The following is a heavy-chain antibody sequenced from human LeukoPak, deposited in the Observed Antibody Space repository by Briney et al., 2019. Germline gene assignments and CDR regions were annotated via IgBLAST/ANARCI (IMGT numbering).Heavy chain of an antibody. J-gene: IGHJ4*02. Sequence: SETLSLTCTVSGGSISGYYWSWIRQPAGKGLEWIGRIYTSGSTNYNPSLKSRVTMSVDTSKNQFSLKLSSVTAADTAVYYCARDGQYYYDSSGYYSAPFDYWGQGTLVTVSS. CDR3: ARDGQYYYDSSGYYSAPFDY. D-gene: IGHD3-22*01. V-gene: IGHV4-4*07. CDR1: GGSISGYY. CDR2: IYTSGST.